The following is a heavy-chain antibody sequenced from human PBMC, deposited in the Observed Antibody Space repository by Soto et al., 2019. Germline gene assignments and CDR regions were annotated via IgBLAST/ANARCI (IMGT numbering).Heavy chain of an antibody. Sequence: QVQLQESGPGLVKPSQTLSLTCSVSGDSIRGGGHYWNWIRQFPGKGLEWIGYVYHSGSTHYNPSLRGPLTISIDTSKNHFSLRLISVTAADTALYYCARDTGLAPTVWGYWGHGTQVTVSS. J-gene: IGHJ4*03. CDR2: VYHSGST. D-gene: IGHD7-27*01. V-gene: IGHV4-31*01. CDR3: ARDTGLAPTVWGY. CDR1: GDSIRGGGHY.